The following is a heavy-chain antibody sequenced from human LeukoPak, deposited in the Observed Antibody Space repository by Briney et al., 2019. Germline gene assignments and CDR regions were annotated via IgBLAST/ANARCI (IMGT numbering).Heavy chain of an antibody. D-gene: IGHD3-3*01. CDR3: ARYYYDFWSGSYYYYMDV. Sequence: SETLSLTCAVYGGSFSGYYWSWIRQPPGKVLEWIGEINHSGSTNYNPSLKSRVTISVDTSKNQFSLKLSSVTAADTAVYYCARYYYDFWSGSYYYYMDVWGKGTTVTVSS. CDR1: GGSFSGYY. J-gene: IGHJ6*03. V-gene: IGHV4-34*01. CDR2: INHSGST.